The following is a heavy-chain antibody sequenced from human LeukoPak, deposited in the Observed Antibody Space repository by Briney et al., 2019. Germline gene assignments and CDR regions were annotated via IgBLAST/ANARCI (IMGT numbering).Heavy chain of an antibody. V-gene: IGHV4-59*08. Sequence: SETLSLTCTVSGGSISSYYWSWIRQPPGKGPEWIGYIYYSGSTNYNPSLKSRVTISVDTSKNHFSLKLSSVTAADTAVYYCARVGVMITFGGVIVPNWFDPWGQGTLVTVSS. J-gene: IGHJ5*02. D-gene: IGHD3-16*02. CDR3: ARVGVMITFGGVIVPNWFDP. CDR1: GGSISSYY. CDR2: IYYSGST.